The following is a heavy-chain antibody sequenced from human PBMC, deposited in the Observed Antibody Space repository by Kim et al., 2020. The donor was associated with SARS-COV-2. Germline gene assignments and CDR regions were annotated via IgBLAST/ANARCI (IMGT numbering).Heavy chain of an antibody. CDR2: ISSSSSYI. V-gene: IGHV3-21*01. J-gene: IGHJ4*02. CDR3: ARGELYYDILTGYYMPLYYFDY. Sequence: GGSLRLSCAASGFTFSSYSMNWVRQAPGKGLEWVSSISSSSSYIYYADSVKGRFTISRDNAKNSLYLQMNSLRAEDTAVYYCARGELYYDILTGYYMPLYYFDYWGQGTLVTVSS. CDR1: GFTFSSYS. D-gene: IGHD3-9*01.